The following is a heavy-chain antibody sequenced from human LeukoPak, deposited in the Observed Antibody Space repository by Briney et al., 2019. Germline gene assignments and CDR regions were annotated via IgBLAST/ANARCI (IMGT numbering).Heavy chain of an antibody. CDR1: GYTFTSYA. CDR2: INTNTGNP. CDR3: AREYCSGGSCYSVFDP. Sequence: ASVKVSCKASGYTFTSYAMNWVRQAPGQGLEWMGWINTNTGNPTYAQGSTGRFVFSLDTSVSTAYLQICSLKAEDTAVYYCAREYCSGGSCYSVFDPWGQGTLVTVSS. J-gene: IGHJ5*02. V-gene: IGHV7-4-1*01. D-gene: IGHD2-15*01.